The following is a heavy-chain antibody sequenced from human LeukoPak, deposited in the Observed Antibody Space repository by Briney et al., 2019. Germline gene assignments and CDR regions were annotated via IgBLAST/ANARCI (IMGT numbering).Heavy chain of an antibody. CDR2: VYTTGTT. J-gene: IGHJ4*02. D-gene: IGHD6-19*01. Sequence: PSETLSLTCTVSGGSISSSSYYWSWIRQPPGKGLEWIGYVYTTGTTNYNPSLKTRATISIDTSKNQLSLTLTSVTAADTAVYYCARVGSGGAWFDFWGQGTLVSVSS. V-gene: IGHV4-61*01. CDR3: ARVGSGGAWFDF. CDR1: GGSISSSSYY.